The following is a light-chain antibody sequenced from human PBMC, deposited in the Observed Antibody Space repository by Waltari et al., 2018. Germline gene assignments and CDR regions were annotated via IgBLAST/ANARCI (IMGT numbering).Light chain of an antibody. CDR3: QQYNNWPLT. CDR1: QSVTIN. J-gene: IGKJ4*01. Sequence: ETVMTQSPATLSVSPGERATLSCRASQSVTINLAWYQQKPGQSPRLLIYGASTRATAIPDRFSGSGSGTEFTLTISGLQSEDFAVYYCQQYNNWPLTFGGGTKVEIK. CDR2: GAS. V-gene: IGKV3-15*01.